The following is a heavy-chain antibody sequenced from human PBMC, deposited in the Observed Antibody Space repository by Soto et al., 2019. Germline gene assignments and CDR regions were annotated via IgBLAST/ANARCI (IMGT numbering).Heavy chain of an antibody. J-gene: IGHJ4*02. CDR2: INAGNGNT. Sequence: ASVKVSCKASGYTFTSYAMHWVRQAPGQRLEWMGWINAGNGNTKYSQKFQGRVTITRDTSASTAYMGLSSLRSEDTAVYYCARPWVVVTAPDYWGQGTLVTVSS. V-gene: IGHV1-3*01. CDR1: GYTFTSYA. CDR3: ARPWVVVTAPDY. D-gene: IGHD2-21*02.